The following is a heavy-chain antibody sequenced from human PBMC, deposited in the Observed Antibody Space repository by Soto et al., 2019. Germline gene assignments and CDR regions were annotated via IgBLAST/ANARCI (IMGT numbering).Heavy chain of an antibody. V-gene: IGHV4-31*03. J-gene: IGHJ6*02. CDR2: IYYSGST. D-gene: IGHD2-2*01. CDR1: GGSISSGGYY. Sequence: QVQLQESGPGLVKPSQTLSLTCTVSGGSISSGGYYWSWIRQHPGKGLEWIGYIYYSGSTYYNPSLKSRVTLSVDTSKNQFSLKLSSVTPAYTAVYYCAKTHRVVPAASYYYGMDVWGQGTTVTVSS. CDR3: AKTHRVVPAASYYYGMDV.